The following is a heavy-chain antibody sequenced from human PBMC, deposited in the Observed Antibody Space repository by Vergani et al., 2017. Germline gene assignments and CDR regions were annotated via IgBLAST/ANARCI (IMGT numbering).Heavy chain of an antibody. CDR3: AREVTMVRGVIDY. Sequence: EVQLVESGGGLVQPGRSLRLSCTASGFTFGDYAMSWFRQAPGKGLEWVGFIRSKTYGGTTEYAASVKGRFTISRDNAKNTLYLQMNSLRAEDTAVYYCAREVTMVRGVIDYWGQGTLVTVSS. J-gene: IGHJ4*02. CDR2: IRSKTYGGTT. D-gene: IGHD3-10*01. CDR1: GFTFGDYA. V-gene: IGHV3-49*03.